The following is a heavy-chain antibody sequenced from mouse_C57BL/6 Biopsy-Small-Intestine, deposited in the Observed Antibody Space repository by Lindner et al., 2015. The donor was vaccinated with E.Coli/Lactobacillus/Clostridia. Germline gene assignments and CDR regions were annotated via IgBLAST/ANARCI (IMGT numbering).Heavy chain of an antibody. J-gene: IGHJ1*03. D-gene: IGHD2-3*01. CDR3: ARGSIYDGYYWYFDV. CDR1: GYSFASYY. Sequence: VQLQESGPELVKPGASVKISCKASGYSFASYYIHWVKQRPEQGLEWIGWIYPGSGNTKYNEKFKGKATLTADTSSSTAYMQLSSLTSEDSAVYYCARGSIYDGYYWYFDVWGTGTTVTVSS. V-gene: IGHV1-66*01. CDR2: IYPGSGNT.